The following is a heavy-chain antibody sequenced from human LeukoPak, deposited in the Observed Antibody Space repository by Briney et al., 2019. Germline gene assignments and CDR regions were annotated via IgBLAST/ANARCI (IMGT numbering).Heavy chain of an antibody. CDR2: IYTSGST. V-gene: IGHV4-61*02. CDR1: GGSISSGSYF. J-gene: IGHJ4*02. D-gene: IGHD5-24*01. Sequence: SETLSLTCTVPGGSISSGSYFWHWIRQPAGKGLEWIGRIYTSGSTNYNPSLKSRVTISVDTSKNQFSLKLSSVTAADTAVYYCARHIKNGYNFLDHWGQGTLVTVSS. CDR3: ARHIKNGYNFLDH.